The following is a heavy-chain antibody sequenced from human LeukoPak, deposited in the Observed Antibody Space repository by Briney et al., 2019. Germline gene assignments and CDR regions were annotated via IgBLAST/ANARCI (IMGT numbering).Heavy chain of an antibody. CDR1: GYTFTGYY. D-gene: IGHD3-22*01. V-gene: IGHV1-2*02. CDR3: ARDRGRTVVIPGPFSSDY. CDR2: INPNSGGT. Sequence: ASVKVSCKASGYTFTGYYMHWVRQAPGQGLEWMGWINPNSGGTNYAQKFQGRVTMTRDTSTSTAYMEVRSLRSDDTAVYYCARDRGRTVVIPGPFSSDYWGQGTLVTVSS. J-gene: IGHJ4*02.